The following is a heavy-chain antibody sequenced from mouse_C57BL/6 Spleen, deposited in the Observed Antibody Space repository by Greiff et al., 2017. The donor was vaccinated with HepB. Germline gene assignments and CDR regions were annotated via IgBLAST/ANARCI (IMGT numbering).Heavy chain of an antibody. CDR1: GNAFSSSW. D-gene: IGHD1-1*02. CDR2: IYPGDGDT. CDR3: ALDGGYAMDD. V-gene: IGHV1-82*01. J-gene: IGHJ4*01. Sequence: VQLQQSGPELVKPGASVKISCKASGNAFSSSWMNWVKQRPGKGLEWIGRIYPGDGDTNYNGKFKGKATLTADKSSSTAYMQLSSLTSEDSAVYFCALDGGYAMDDWGQGTSVTVSS.